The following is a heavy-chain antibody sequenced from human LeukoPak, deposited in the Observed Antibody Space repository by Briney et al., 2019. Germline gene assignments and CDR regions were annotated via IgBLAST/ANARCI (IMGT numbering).Heavy chain of an antibody. V-gene: IGHV3-21*01. D-gene: IGHD2-15*01. CDR2: ISSSGTYV. Sequence: PGGSLRLSCAASGFTFSSYSMNWVRQAPGKGLEWVSSISSSGTYVYYADSVKGRFTISRDNAKNSLSLQMNSLRAEDTAVYYCARGELGYCSGGSCHTGGYWGQGTLVTVSS. J-gene: IGHJ4*02. CDR1: GFTFSSYS. CDR3: ARGELGYCSGGSCHTGGY.